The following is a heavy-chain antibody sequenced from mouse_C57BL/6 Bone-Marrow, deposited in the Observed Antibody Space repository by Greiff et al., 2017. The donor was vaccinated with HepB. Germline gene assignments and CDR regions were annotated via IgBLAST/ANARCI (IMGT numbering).Heavy chain of an antibody. CDR3: ARGKSYYSNYEGGMDY. CDR1: GYSITSGYY. J-gene: IGHJ4*01. V-gene: IGHV3-6*01. D-gene: IGHD2-5*01. CDR2: ISYDGSN. Sequence: ESGPGLVKPSQSLSLTCSVTGYSITSGYYWNWIRQFPGNKLEWMGYISYDGSNNYNPSLKNRISITRDTSKNQFFLKLNSVTTEDTATYYCARGKSYYSNYEGGMDYWGQGTSVTVSS.